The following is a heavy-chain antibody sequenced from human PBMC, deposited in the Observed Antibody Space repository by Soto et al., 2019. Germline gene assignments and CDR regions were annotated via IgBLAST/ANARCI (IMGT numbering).Heavy chain of an antibody. CDR3: ARDFYQSSGYCDY. V-gene: IGHV1-18*01. J-gene: IGHJ4*02. Sequence: QVQLVQSGAEVKKPGASVKVSCKAYGYTFSSYGLSWVRQAPGQGLEWMGWISAYSGNTVYTQRFKGRLTMATDTATGTGYRELRRLRSDDTAVYYCARDFYQSSGYCDYWGQGTLVTVSS. D-gene: IGHD3-22*01. CDR1: GYTFSSYG. CDR2: ISAYSGNT.